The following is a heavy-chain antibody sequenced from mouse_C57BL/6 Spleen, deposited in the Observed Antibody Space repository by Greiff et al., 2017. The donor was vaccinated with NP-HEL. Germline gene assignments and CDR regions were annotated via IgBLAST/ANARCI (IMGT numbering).Heavy chain of an antibody. CDR2: INPNNGGT. V-gene: IGHV1-22*01. CDR3: ARYPYAMDY. CDR1: GYTFTDYN. Sequence: EVMLVESGPELVKPGASVKMSCKASGYTFTDYNMHWVKQSHGKSLEWIGYINPNNGGTSYNQKFKGKATLTVNKSSSTAYMELRSLTSEDSAVYYCARYPYAMDYWGQGTSVTVSS. J-gene: IGHJ4*01.